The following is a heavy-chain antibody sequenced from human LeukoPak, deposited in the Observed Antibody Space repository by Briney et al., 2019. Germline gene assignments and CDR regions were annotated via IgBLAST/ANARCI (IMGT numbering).Heavy chain of an antibody. J-gene: IGHJ4*02. D-gene: IGHD3-22*01. CDR1: GGTFSSYA. V-gene: IGHV1-69*04. CDR3: ASSRGWGSGYFDY. Sequence: GASVKVSCKASGGTFSSYAISWVRQAPGQGLEWMGRIIPILGIANYAQKFQGRVTITADKSTSTAYMELSSLRSEDTAVYYCASSRGWGSGYFDYWGQGTLVTVSS. CDR2: IIPILGIA.